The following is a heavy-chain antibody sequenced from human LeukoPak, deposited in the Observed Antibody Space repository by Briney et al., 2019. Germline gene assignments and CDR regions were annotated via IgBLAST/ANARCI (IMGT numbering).Heavy chain of an antibody. Sequence: SETLSLTCAVYGGSFSGYYWSWIRQPPGKGLEWIGEINHSGSTNYNPSLKSRVTISVDTSKNQFSLKLSSVTAADTAVYYCARISSLEWLSTSYYFDYWGQGTLVTVSS. D-gene: IGHD3-3*01. V-gene: IGHV4-34*01. CDR2: INHSGST. CDR3: ARISSLEWLSTSYYFDY. CDR1: GGSFSGYY. J-gene: IGHJ4*02.